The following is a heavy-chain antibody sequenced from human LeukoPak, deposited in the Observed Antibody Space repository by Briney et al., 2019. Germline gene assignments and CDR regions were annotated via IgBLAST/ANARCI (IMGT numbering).Heavy chain of an antibody. J-gene: IGHJ4*02. CDR2: ISGSGGST. CDR1: GFTFSSYA. D-gene: IGHD6-19*01. Sequence: GGSLRLSCAASGFTFSSYAMSWVRQAPGKGLEWVSAISGSGGSTYYADSVKGRFTISRDNSKNTLYLQMNSLRAGDTAVYYCAKDLGHSSGWYIFDYWGQGTLVTVSS. CDR3: AKDLGHSSGWYIFDY. V-gene: IGHV3-23*01.